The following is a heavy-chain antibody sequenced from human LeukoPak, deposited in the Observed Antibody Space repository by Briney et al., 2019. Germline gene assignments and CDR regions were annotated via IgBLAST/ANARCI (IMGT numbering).Heavy chain of an antibody. D-gene: IGHD6-13*01. V-gene: IGHV4-34*01. CDR1: GGSFSGYY. J-gene: IGHJ6*02. Sequence: SETLSLTCAVYGGSFSGYYWSWIRQPPGKGLEWIGEINHSGSTNYNPSLKSRVTISVDTSKNQFSLKLSSVTAADTAVYYCAYVPSGYSSSHRARYYYYGMDAWGQGTTVTVSS. CDR2: INHSGST. CDR3: AYVPSGYSSSHRARYYYYGMDA.